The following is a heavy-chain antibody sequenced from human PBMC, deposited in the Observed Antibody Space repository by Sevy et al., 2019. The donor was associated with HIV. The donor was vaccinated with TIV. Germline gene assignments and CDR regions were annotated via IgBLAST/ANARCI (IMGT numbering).Heavy chain of an antibody. Sequence: GGSLRLSCTASGFMFSDSWMHWVRQAPGKGLEWLANINQDGSVIYYADSVKGRFTISRDNSRNSVFLQMSSLRAGDTATYYCARAVGKDGAYWGQGTLVTVSS. CDR3: ARAVGKDGAY. CDR1: GFMFSDSW. J-gene: IGHJ4*02. V-gene: IGHV3-7*03. CDR2: INQDGSVI. D-gene: IGHD2-8*01.